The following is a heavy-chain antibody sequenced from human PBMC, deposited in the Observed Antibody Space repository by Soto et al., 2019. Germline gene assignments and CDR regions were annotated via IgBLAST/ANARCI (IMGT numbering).Heavy chain of an antibody. J-gene: IGHJ4*02. D-gene: IGHD4-17*01. Sequence: QVQLVQSGAEVKKPGSSVKVSCKASGGTFSRYAISWVRQAPGQGLEWMGGTIPIFGTANYAQKFQGRVTITADESTSTAYMELSSLRSEDTAVYYCARAHVNDYGDYFHLDYWGQGTLVTVSS. CDR3: ARAHVNDYGDYFHLDY. CDR1: GGTFSRYA. V-gene: IGHV1-69*12. CDR2: TIPIFGTA.